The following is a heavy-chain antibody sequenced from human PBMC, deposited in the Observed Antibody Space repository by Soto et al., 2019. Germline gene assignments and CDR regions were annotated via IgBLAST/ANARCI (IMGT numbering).Heavy chain of an antibody. CDR1: GFSFSDSK. Sequence: GGSLRLSCAASGFSFSDSKLHWVRQPSGKGLGWVGRIRSKTDNYATGYAASVKGRFTISRDDSKNTAYLEMTSLKTEDTALYYCTSGGTRTVGSFDYWGLGTLVTVS. V-gene: IGHV3-73*01. CDR3: TSGGTRTVGSFDY. D-gene: IGHD2-2*01. CDR2: IRSKTDNYAT. J-gene: IGHJ4*02.